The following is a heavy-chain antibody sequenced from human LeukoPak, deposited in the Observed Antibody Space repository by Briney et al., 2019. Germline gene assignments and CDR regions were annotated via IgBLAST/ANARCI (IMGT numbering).Heavy chain of an antibody. CDR3: ANTVGVTAFLAY. V-gene: IGHV3-11*04. CDR1: GFTFSDYY. CDR2: ISSSGSTI. J-gene: IGHJ4*02. Sequence: GGSLRLSCAASGFTFSDYYMSWIRQAPGKGLEWVSYISSSGSTIYYAGSVKGRFTISRDNSKNTLYLQMNSLRTEDTALYYCANTVGVTAFLAYWGQGTLVTVSS. D-gene: IGHD2-21*02.